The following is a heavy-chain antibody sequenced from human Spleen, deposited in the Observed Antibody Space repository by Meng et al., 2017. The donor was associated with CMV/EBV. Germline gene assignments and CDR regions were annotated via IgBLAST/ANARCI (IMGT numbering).Heavy chain of an antibody. J-gene: IGHJ4*02. V-gene: IGHV3-9*01. CDR3: AKDIRASYYYDSSGYGH. D-gene: IGHD3-22*01. Sequence: SLKISCAASGFTFDDYAMHWVRQAPGMGLEWVSGISWNSGSIGYADSVKGRFTISRDNAKNSLYLQMNSLRAEDTALYYCAKDIRASYYYDSSGYGHWGQGTLVTVSS. CDR1: GFTFDDYA. CDR2: ISWNSGSI.